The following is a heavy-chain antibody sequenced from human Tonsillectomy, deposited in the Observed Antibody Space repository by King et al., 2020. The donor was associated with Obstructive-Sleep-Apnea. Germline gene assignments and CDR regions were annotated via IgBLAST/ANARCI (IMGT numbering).Heavy chain of an antibody. J-gene: IGHJ4*02. CDR2: IIGSGVST. CDR3: AKHLGAAAQVGEFDY. V-gene: IGHV3-23*04. Sequence: VQLVQSGGGLVQPGGSLRLSCAPPGFTFSSFAMGWVPQAPGKGLEWVSPIIGSGVSTYTADSVKGRFTISRDNSKNTLYLQMNSLRAEDTAVYYCAKHLGAAAQVGEFDYWGQGTLVTVSS. CDR1: GFTFSSFA. D-gene: IGHD6-13*01.